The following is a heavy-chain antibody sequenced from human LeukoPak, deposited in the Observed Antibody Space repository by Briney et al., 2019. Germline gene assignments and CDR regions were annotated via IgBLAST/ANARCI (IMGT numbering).Heavy chain of an antibody. J-gene: IGHJ4*02. V-gene: IGHV1-2*02. D-gene: IGHD1-26*01. CDR3: ARDTYSGSYSSYYFDY. CDR1: GYTFTGYY. Sequence: ASVKVSCKASGYTFTGYYMHWVRQAPGQGLEWMGWINPNSGGTNYAQKFQGRVTMTKDTSISTAHMELSRLRSDDTAVYYCARDTYSGSYSSYYFDYWGQGTLVTVSS. CDR2: INPNSGGT.